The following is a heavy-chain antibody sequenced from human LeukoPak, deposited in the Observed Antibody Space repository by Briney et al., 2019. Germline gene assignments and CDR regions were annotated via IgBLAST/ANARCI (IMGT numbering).Heavy chain of an antibody. CDR1: GFTFSSYG. D-gene: IGHD5-12*01. V-gene: IGHV3-23*01. J-gene: IGHJ4*02. CDR3: AKGPIVAHDY. Sequence: PGGSLRLSCAASGFTFSSYGMSWVRPAPGKGLEWVSAVNGRGIRTYYADSVKGRFTISRDNSKNTLYLQMNSLRAEDTAVYYCAKGPIVAHDYWGQGTLVTVSS. CDR2: VNGRGIRT.